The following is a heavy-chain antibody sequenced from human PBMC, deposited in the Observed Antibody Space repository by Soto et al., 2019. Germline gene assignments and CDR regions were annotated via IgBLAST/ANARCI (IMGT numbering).Heavy chain of an antibody. D-gene: IGHD3-9*01. J-gene: IGHJ4*02. Sequence: QLQLQESGPGLVKPSETLSLTCTVSGGSISSSSYYWGWIHQPPGKGLEWIGSIYYSGSTYYNPSPPSRVTLPVDTSKTQFSLTLRSVTAADTAVYYCASSPLALTGYDPDYFDYWGQGTLVTVSS. CDR1: GGSISSSSYY. CDR3: ASSPLALTGYDPDYFDY. CDR2: IYYSGST. V-gene: IGHV4-39*01.